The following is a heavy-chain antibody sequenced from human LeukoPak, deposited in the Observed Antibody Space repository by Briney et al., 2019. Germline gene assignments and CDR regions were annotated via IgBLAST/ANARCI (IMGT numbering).Heavy chain of an antibody. D-gene: IGHD6-13*01. CDR3: AGTYSSSWYYYYYGMDV. V-gene: IGHV4-34*01. CDR2: INHSGST. Sequence: SETLSLTCAVYGGSFSGYYWSWIRQPPGKGLEWIGEINHSGSTNYNPSLKSRVTISVDTSKNQFSLKLSSVTAADAAAYYCAGTYSSSWYYYYYGMDVWGQGTTVTVSS. CDR1: GGSFSGYY. J-gene: IGHJ6*02.